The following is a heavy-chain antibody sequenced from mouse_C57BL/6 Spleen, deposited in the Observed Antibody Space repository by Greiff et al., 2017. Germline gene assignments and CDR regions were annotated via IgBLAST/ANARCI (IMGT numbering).Heavy chain of an antibody. V-gene: IGHV1-55*01. CDR2: ICPGSGST. D-gene: IGHD2-12*01. CDR1: GYTFTSYW. Sequence: VKLQQPGAELVKPGASVKMSCKASGYTFTSYWITWVKQRPGQGLEWIGDICPGSGSTNYNEKFKSKATLTVDTSSSTAYMQLSSRTSEDSAVYYCAREDVDYSLWYVRFAYWGQGTLVTVSA. J-gene: IGHJ3*01. CDR3: AREDVDYSLWYVRFAY.